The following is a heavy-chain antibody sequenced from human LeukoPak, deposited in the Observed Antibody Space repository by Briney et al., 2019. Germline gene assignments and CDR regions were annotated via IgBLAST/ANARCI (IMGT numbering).Heavy chain of an antibody. J-gene: IGHJ2*01. CDR1: GYTFTSYG. Sequence: ASVKFSCKASGYTFTSYGISWVRQAPGQGLEWMGWISAYNGNTNYAQKLQGRVTMTTDTSTSTAYMELRSLRSDDTAVYYCARDILPYWYFDLWGRGTLVTVSS. CDR2: ISAYNGNT. D-gene: IGHD2-21*01. CDR3: ARDILPYWYFDL. V-gene: IGHV1-18*01.